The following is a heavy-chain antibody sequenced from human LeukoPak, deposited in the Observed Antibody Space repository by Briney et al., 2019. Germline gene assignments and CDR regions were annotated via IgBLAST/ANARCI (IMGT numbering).Heavy chain of an antibody. J-gene: IGHJ4*02. D-gene: IGHD3-9*01. V-gene: IGHV3-7*01. Sequence: GGSLRLSCAASGFTFSSYWMSWVRQAPGKGLEWVANIKQDGSEKYYVDSVKGRFTISRDNAKNSLYLQMNSLRAEDTAVYYCANGPQYNTLTGYYKVRSHLDYWGQGTLVTVSS. CDR3: ANGPQYNTLTGYYKVRSHLDY. CDR2: IKQDGSEK. CDR1: GFTFSSYW.